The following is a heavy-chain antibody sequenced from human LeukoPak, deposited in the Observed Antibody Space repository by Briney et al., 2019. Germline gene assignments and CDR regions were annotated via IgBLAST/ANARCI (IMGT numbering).Heavy chain of an antibody. CDR1: GGSISSDS. CDR2: IYSRGNT. J-gene: IGHJ4*02. D-gene: IGHD4-11*01. V-gene: IGHV4-59*01. CDR3: ARQYSNYFDY. Sequence: PSETLSLTCTVFGGSISSDSWSWIRHPPGEGLEWIGYIYSRGNTDYNPSLESRVTISVDTSTNQVSLKLNSVTAADTAVYYCARQYSNYFDYWGQGTLVTVSS.